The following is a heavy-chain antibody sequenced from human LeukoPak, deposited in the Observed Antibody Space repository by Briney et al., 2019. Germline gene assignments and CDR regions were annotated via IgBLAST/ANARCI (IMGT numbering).Heavy chain of an antibody. V-gene: IGHV3-23*01. CDR3: TKAPQVGSGYHPDY. J-gene: IGHJ4*02. CDR2: ISGSTTT. Sequence: PGGSLRLSCAASGLTLSNYAMSWVRQAPGKGLEWVSGISGSTTTYYADSVKGRFTISRDNSKNMLYLQMNSLRADDTALYSCTKAPQVGSGYHPDYWGQGTLVTVSS. CDR1: GLTLSNYA. D-gene: IGHD3-22*01.